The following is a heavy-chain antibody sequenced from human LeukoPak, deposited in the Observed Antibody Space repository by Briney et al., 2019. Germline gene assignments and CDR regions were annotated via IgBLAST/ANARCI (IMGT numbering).Heavy chain of an antibody. Sequence: GGSLRLSCAASEFAFSNYDMHWVRQVTGEGLEWVSAIGTAGDTYYPGSVKGRFTISRENAKNSLYLQMNSLRAGDTAVYYWARAGGGGYNIDYWGQGTLVTVSS. CDR1: EFAFSNYD. D-gene: IGHD5-24*01. CDR3: ARAGGGGYNIDY. V-gene: IGHV3-13*01. CDR2: IGTAGDT. J-gene: IGHJ4*02.